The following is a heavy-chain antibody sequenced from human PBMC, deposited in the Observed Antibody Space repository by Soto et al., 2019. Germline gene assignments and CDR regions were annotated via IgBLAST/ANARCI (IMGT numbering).Heavy chain of an antibody. Sequence: EVQLLESGGGLVQPGGSLRLSCAASGFTFSSYAMSWVRQAPGKGLEWVSALSGSGGSTYYADSVKGRFTISRDNSKNTLYLQMSSLRAEATAVYYCAKAVGGSEYYFHYGMDVWGQGTTVTVSS. D-gene: IGHD1-26*01. CDR2: LSGSGGST. CDR3: AKAVGGSEYYFHYGMDV. J-gene: IGHJ6*02. CDR1: GFTFSSYA. V-gene: IGHV3-23*01.